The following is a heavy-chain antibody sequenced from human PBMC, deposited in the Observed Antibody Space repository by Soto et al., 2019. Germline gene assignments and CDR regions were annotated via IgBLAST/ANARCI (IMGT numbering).Heavy chain of an antibody. D-gene: IGHD3-22*01. V-gene: IGHV1-69*06. Sequence: QVQLVQSGAEVKKPGSSVKVSCKASGGTFSSYAISWVRQAPGQGLEWMGGIIAILGKANYAEKFQGRVTITAEKSTSTANMEVSSLRSEDTAVYCCARERGGAIIVGVTGTFDVWGQGTLVTVSS. CDR1: GGTFSSYA. CDR2: IIAILGKA. J-gene: IGHJ3*01. CDR3: ARERGGAIIVGVTGTFDV.